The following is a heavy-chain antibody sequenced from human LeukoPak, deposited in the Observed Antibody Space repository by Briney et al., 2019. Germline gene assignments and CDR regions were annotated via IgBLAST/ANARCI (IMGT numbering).Heavy chain of an antibody. CDR1: GYTFTDHF. CDR3: AKDNDYGSGSYAY. J-gene: IGHJ4*02. V-gene: IGHV1-2*02. D-gene: IGHD3-10*01. CDR2: ISPNTGGT. Sequence: ASVKVSCKASGYTFTDHFLHWVRQAPGQGLEWMGWISPNTGGTNYAQKSQGRVTMTRDTSISTAYMELSRLRSDDTALYYCAKDNDYGSGSYAYWGQGTLVTVSS.